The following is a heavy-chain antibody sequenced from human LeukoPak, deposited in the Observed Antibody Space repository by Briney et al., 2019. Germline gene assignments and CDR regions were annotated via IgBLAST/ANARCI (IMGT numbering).Heavy chain of an antibody. CDR1: GGSISSYY. Sequence: SETLSLTCTVSGGSISSYYWSWIRQPPGKGLEWIGYIYYSGSTNYNPSLKSRVTISVDTSKNQFSLKLSSVTAADTAVYYCARGASYYDILTGYYKAEYFQHWGQGTLVTVSS. V-gene: IGHV4-59*01. CDR3: ARGASYYDILTGYYKAEYFQH. CDR2: IYYSGST. J-gene: IGHJ1*01. D-gene: IGHD3-9*01.